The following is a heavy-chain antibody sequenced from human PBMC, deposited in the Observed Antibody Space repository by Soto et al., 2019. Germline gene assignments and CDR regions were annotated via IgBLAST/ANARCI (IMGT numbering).Heavy chain of an antibody. J-gene: IGHJ4*02. CDR3: ARDRPPHIVGATLDY. CDR2: ISYDGSNK. CDR1: GFTFSSYA. V-gene: IGHV3-30-3*01. D-gene: IGHD1-26*01. Sequence: AGGSLRLSCAASGFTFSSYAMHWVRQAPGKGLEWVAVISYDGSNKYYADSVKGRFTISRDNSKNTLYLQMNSLRAEDTAVYYCARDRPPHIVGATLDYWGQGTLVTVSS.